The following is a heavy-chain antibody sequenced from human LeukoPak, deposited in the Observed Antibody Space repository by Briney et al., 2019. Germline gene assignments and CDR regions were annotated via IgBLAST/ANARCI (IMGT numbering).Heavy chain of an antibody. CDR3: ATGKYNDFWSGYYKDVWMDV. J-gene: IGHJ6*02. CDR1: GGSISSYY. Sequence: PSETLSLTCTVSGGSISSYYWSWIRQPPGKGLEWIGHLYYSGSTNYNPSLKSRVTISVDTSKTQFPLKLSSVTAGDTAVYYCATGKYNDFWSGYYKDVWMDVWGQGSTVTVSS. CDR2: LYYSGST. V-gene: IGHV4-59*01. D-gene: IGHD3-3*01.